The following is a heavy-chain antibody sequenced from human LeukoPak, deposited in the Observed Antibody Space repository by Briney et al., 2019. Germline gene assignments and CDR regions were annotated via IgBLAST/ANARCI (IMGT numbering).Heavy chain of an antibody. V-gene: IGHV3-30*03. CDR3: ARHGYYDSRAMDV. D-gene: IGHD3-22*01. CDR2: ISYDGSNK. CDR1: GFTFSSYG. Sequence: PGGSLRLSCAASGFTFSSYGMHWVRQAPGKGLEWVAVISYDGSNKYYADSVKGRFTISRDNSKNTLYLQMNSLRAEDTAVYYCARHGYYDSRAMDVWGKGTTVTVSS. J-gene: IGHJ6*04.